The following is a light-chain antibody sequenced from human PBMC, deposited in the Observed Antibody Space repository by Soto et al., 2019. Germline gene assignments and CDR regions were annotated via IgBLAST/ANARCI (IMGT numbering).Light chain of an antibody. Sequence: EIVVTQSPATLSVSPGERATLSCRASQSVRNNLAWYQHKPGQAPRLLIYGASTRATGIPVRFSGSGSGTEFTLTISSLQSEDFGVYYCQQYNKWPPKTFGQGTKVDIK. CDR2: GAS. CDR1: QSVRNN. J-gene: IGKJ1*01. V-gene: IGKV3-15*01. CDR3: QQYNKWPPKT.